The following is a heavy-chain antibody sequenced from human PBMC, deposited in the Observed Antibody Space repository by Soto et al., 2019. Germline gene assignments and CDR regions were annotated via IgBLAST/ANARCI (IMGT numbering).Heavy chain of an antibody. J-gene: IGHJ3*01. V-gene: IGHV3-74*01. CDR2: IHSDGSST. CDR3: ARGDRGAFDL. D-gene: IGHD1-26*01. CDR1: GFTFSYYW. Sequence: EVPLVESGGGLVRPGGSLRLSCAASGFTFSYYWMHWVRQAPGKGLVWVSRIHSDGSSTTYADFVKGRFSISRDNARNTVVLQVNSVRVEDTAVYYCARGDRGAFDLWGQGTVVTVSS.